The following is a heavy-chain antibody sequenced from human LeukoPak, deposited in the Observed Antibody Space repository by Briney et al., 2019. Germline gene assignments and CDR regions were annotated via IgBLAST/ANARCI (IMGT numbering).Heavy chain of an antibody. CDR1: GFTFTSSA. J-gene: IGHJ3*02. V-gene: IGHV1-58*01. D-gene: IGHD4-17*01. CDR3: AAARLTPGYGDSGAFDI. CDR2: IVVGSGNT. Sequence: SVKVSCKASGFTFTSSAVQWVRQARGQRLEWIGWIVVGSGNTNYAQKFQERVTITRDMSTSTAYMELSSLRSEDTAVYYCAAARLTPGYGDSGAFDIWGQGTMVTVSS.